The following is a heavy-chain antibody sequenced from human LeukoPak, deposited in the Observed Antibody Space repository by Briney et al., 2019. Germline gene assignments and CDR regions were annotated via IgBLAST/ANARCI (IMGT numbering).Heavy chain of an antibody. CDR2: INHSGST. D-gene: IGHD2-2*01. CDR3: ARVARCTSCFDVDY. J-gene: IGHJ4*02. V-gene: IGHV4-34*01. Sequence: SETLSLTCAVYGGSFSGYYWSWIRQPPGKGLEWIGEINHSGSTNYNPSLKSRVTISVDTSKNQFSLKLSSVTAAATAVYYCARVARCTSCFDVDYWGQGTLVTVSS. CDR1: GGSFSGYY.